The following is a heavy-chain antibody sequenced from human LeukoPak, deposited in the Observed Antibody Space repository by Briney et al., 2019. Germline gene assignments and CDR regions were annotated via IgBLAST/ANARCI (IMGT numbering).Heavy chain of an antibody. CDR2: INPSGGST. V-gene: IGHV1-46*01. J-gene: IGHJ4*02. CDR3: ARVMLGVVVPAVFDY. CDR1: GYTFTSYY. Sequence: ASVKVSCKASGYTFTSYYMHWVRQAPGQGLEWMGIINPSGGSTSYAQKFQGRVTMTRDTSTSTVYMELSSLRSEDTAVYYCARVMLGVVVPAVFDYWGQGTLVTVSS. D-gene: IGHD2-2*01.